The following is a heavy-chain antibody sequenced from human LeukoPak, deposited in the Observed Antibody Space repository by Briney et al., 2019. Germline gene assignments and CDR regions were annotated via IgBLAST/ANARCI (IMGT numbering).Heavy chain of an antibody. D-gene: IGHD3-9*01. Sequence: PGGSLRLSCAAFGFTFSNYHMNWARQAPGKGLEWLSYIHSTSGSIHYADSVKGRFTISRDNAKNSLYLQMNSLRAEDTAVYYCSRVVQDVTGADYWGQGTLVIVSS. CDR1: GFTFSNYH. CDR3: SRVVQDVTGADY. CDR2: IHSTSGSI. J-gene: IGHJ4*02. V-gene: IGHV3-48*01.